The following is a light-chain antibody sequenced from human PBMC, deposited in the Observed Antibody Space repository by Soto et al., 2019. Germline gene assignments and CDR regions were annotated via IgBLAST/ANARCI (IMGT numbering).Light chain of an antibody. CDR3: QQYDSSRT. CDR1: QSVSSSS. J-gene: IGKJ1*01. Sequence: EVVLTQSPGTLSLSPGERATLSCRASQSVSSSSLAWYQQKPGHAPSLLIYGASSRATGIPDRFSGSGSGTDFTLTISRLEPEDSAVYYCQQYDSSRTFGQGTKVDIK. V-gene: IGKV3-20*01. CDR2: GAS.